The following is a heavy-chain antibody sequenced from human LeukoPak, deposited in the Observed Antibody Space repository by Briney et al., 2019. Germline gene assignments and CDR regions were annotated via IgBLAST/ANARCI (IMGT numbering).Heavy chain of an antibody. J-gene: IGHJ4*02. CDR1: GFTFSSYS. CDR2: ISSSSSTV. D-gene: IGHD3-22*01. V-gene: IGHV3-48*01. CDR3: ANGPPAYYYDSSGYPYNY. Sequence: GGSLRLSRAASGFTFSSYSMNWVRQAPGKGLEWVSYISSSSSTVYYADSVKGRFTISRDNAKNTLYLQMNSLRAEDTAVYYCANGPPAYYYDSSGYPYNYWGQGTLVTVSS.